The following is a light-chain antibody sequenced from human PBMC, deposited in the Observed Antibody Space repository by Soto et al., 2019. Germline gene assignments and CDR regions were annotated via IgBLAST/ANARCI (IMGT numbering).Light chain of an antibody. V-gene: IGKV1-5*01. CDR1: QSISSW. Sequence: IQITHSPSTLSASVVDRVPITCRACQSISSWLAWYQQKQGKAPKLLIYDASSLESGVPSRFSGSGSGTEFTLTISSLQPDDFATYYCQQYNSYWGAFGQGTKVDI. J-gene: IGKJ1*01. CDR2: DAS. CDR3: QQYNSYWGA.